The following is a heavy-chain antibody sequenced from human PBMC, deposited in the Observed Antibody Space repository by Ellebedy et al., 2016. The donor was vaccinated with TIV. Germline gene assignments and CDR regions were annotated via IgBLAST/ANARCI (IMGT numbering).Heavy chain of an antibody. CDR2: FSGSGGST. V-gene: IGHV3-23*01. J-gene: IGHJ4*02. Sequence: GESLKISCAAPGFTFSSYAMSCVRQAPGKGLEWLSGFSGSGGSTYYADSVKGRFTISRDNSKNTLYLQKNRLRAEDTAVYYCAKDTWFGESDYWGQGTLVTVSS. CDR1: GFTFSSYA. D-gene: IGHD3-10*01. CDR3: AKDTWFGESDY.